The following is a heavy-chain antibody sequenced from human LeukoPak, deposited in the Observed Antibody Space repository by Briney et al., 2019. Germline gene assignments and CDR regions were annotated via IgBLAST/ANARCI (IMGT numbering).Heavy chain of an antibody. D-gene: IGHD6-13*01. CDR3: ARDSPASGIAPTFDP. CDR1: GDTFTSYG. CDR2: ISAYNGNT. J-gene: IGHJ5*02. V-gene: IGHV1-18*01. Sequence: ASVKVSCKASGDTFTSYGISWVRQAPGQGLECMGWISAYNGNTNYAQKLEGRVTMTTDTSTSTAYMELRSLRSDDTAVYYCARDSPASGIAPTFDPWGQGTLVTVSS.